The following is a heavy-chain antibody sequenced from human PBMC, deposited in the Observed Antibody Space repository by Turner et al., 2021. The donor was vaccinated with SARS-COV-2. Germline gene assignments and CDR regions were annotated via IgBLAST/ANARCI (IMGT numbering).Heavy chain of an antibody. V-gene: IGHV3-9*01. CDR3: AKGSGYSYELGFDY. D-gene: IGHD5-18*01. CDR1: GFTFDDYA. J-gene: IGHJ4*02. CDR2: ISWNSGSI. Sequence: EVQLVESGGGLVQPGRSLRLSCAASGFTFDDYAMNWVRQAPGKGLEWDSGISWNSGSIGYADSVKGRFTISRDNAKNSLYLQMNSLRAEDTALYYCAKGSGYSYELGFDYWGQGTLVTVSS.